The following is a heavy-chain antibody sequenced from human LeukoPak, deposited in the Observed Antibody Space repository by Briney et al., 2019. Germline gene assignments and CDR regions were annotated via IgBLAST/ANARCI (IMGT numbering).Heavy chain of an antibody. J-gene: IGHJ3*02. V-gene: IGHV3-74*01. Sequence: GGSLRLSCAATGFTFNRFWMYWVRQALGKGLVWVSRIISDGSSTNYADSVKGRFTISRDNAKNTLYLQMNSLRAEDTALYYCAREDVDITVATSGAFDIWGQGTMVTVSS. D-gene: IGHD6-19*01. CDR2: IISDGSST. CDR1: GFTFNRFW. CDR3: AREDVDITVATSGAFDI.